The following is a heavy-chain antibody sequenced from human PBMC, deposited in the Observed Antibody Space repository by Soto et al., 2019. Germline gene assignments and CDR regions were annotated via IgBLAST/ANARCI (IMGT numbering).Heavy chain of an antibody. Sequence: EVQLVESGGDLVQRGGSLRLSCAASGFPFSSYWMHWVRHTPGKGLDWVARISWYGVTTYYADSVTGRFTVSRDNAKNTLSLQQSCLRAEDTAVYYCAREYYELLTGYYTVYWGQGTLVSVSS. V-gene: IGHV3-74*01. CDR3: AREYYELLTGYYTVY. J-gene: IGHJ4*02. CDR1: GFPFSSYW. D-gene: IGHD3-9*01. CDR2: ISWYGVTT.